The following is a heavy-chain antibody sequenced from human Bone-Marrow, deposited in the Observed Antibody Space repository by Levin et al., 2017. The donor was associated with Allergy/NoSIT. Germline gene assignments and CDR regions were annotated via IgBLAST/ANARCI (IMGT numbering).Heavy chain of an antibody. Sequence: SSETLSLTCTVSGDSISNFYWSWIRQPPGKGLEWIGYINFSGSTNYNPSLKSRVTISGDTSKKQFSLNVSSVTAADTAVYYCARGYYDTSGYLEAPFDSWGQGTLVTVSS. J-gene: IGHJ4*02. V-gene: IGHV4-59*01. CDR2: INFSGST. CDR3: ARGYYDTSGYLEAPFDS. D-gene: IGHD3-22*01. CDR1: GDSISNFY.